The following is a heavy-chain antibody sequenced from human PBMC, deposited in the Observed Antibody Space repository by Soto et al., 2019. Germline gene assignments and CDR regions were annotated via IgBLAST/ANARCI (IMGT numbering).Heavy chain of an antibody. Sequence: QVQLVESGGGVVQPGTSLRLSCAAPRFIFSGYGMHWVRQAPGKGLEWVAVIWFDGGNKYYADSVKGRFTISRDNSRNTLLLQISRPRAVAPAVFYCARGGRGSTSYFGYFDYWGQGTLVTVSS. CDR3: ARGGRGSTSYFGYFDY. D-gene: IGHD3-10*01. CDR1: RFIFSGYG. CDR2: IWFDGGNK. V-gene: IGHV3-33*01. J-gene: IGHJ4*02.